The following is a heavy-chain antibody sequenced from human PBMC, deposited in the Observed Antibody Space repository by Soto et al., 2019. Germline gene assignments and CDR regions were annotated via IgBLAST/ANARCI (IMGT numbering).Heavy chain of an antibody. J-gene: IGHJ4*02. V-gene: IGHV3-48*02. D-gene: IGHD6-13*01. CDR3: ARGSSSWAYAFDF. CDR2: ITSSGTTV. CDR1: GFTFSSYS. Sequence: EVHLVESGGGLVQPGGSLRLSCAASGFTFSSYSLNWVRQAPGKGLEWVSYITSSGTTVYYADSVRGRFTISRDNAKNSLYLQMNSLRDDDTAVYYCARGSSSWAYAFDFWGQGTLVTVSS.